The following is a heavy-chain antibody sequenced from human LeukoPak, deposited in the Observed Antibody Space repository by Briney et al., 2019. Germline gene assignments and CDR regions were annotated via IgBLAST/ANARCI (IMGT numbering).Heavy chain of an antibody. D-gene: IGHD5/OR15-5a*01. CDR1: GFTFSSYA. V-gene: IGHV3-23*01. CDR2: ISGSGGST. Sequence: PGGSLRLSCAASGFTFSSYAMSWVRQAPGKGLEWVSAISGSGGSTYYADSVRDRFTISRDNSKSTLYLQMSSLRAEDTAVFYCARRGLRLAPDFVHWGEGTLVTVSS. CDR3: ARRGLRLAPDFVH. J-gene: IGHJ4*02.